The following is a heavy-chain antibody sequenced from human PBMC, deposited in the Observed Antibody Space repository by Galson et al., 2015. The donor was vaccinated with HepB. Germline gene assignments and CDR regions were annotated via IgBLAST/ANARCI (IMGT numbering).Heavy chain of an antibody. J-gene: IGHJ4*02. V-gene: IGHV4-59*01. CDR2: VSFRGST. CDR1: GGAISNSY. Sequence: ETLSLTCTVSGGAISNSYWAWIRQPPGKGLQWIGHVSFRGSTTYNPSLKSRVTISLDTSKSHVSLKVTSVTAADTAVYFCARSRIGYGGNMGLFDFWGQGALVTASS. CDR3: ARSRIGYGGNMGLFDF. D-gene: IGHD4-23*01.